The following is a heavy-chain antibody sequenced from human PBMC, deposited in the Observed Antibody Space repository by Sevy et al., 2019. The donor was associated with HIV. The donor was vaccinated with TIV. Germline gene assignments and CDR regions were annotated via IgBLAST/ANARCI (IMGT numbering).Heavy chain of an antibody. D-gene: IGHD5-12*01. J-gene: IGHJ3*02. V-gene: IGHV3-64*02. CDR1: GFTFSSYA. CDR3: ARESMATDAFDI. CDR2: ISSNGGST. Sequence: GGSLRLSCAAPGFTFSSYAMHWVRQAPGKGLEYVSAISSNGGSTYYADSVKGRFTISRDNSKNTLYLQMGSLRAEDMAVYYCARESMATDAFDIWGQGTMVTVSS.